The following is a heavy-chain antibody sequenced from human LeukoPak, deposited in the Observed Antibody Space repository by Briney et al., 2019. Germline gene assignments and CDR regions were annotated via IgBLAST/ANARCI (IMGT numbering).Heavy chain of an antibody. J-gene: IGHJ3*02. CDR3: ARKSLKYYDSLDAFDI. Sequence: ASVKVSCKTSGYTFTGYYLHWVRQAPGQGLEWAGWINCNSGGTNFAQKFQGRVTMTRERSIRTAYMELSRLRSDDTAVYYCARKSLKYYDSLDAFDIWGQGTVVTVS. V-gene: IGHV1-2*02. D-gene: IGHD3-22*01. CDR2: INCNSGGT. CDR1: GYTFTGYY.